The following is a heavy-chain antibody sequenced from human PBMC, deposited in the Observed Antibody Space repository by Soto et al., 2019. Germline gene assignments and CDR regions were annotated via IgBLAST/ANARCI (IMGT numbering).Heavy chain of an antibody. J-gene: IGHJ6*04. Sequence: PGGSLRLSCAASGFTFSSYGMHWVRQAPGKGLEWVAVISYDGSNKYYADSVKGRFTISRDNSKNTLYLQMNSLRAEDTAVYYCAKWRQLVSGMDVWGKGTTVTVSS. CDR2: ISYDGSNK. CDR1: GFTFSSYG. D-gene: IGHD6-13*01. V-gene: IGHV3-30*18. CDR3: AKWRQLVSGMDV.